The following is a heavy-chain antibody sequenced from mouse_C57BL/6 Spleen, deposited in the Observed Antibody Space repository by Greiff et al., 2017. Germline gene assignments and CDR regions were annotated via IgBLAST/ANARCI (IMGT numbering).Heavy chain of an antibody. Sequence: EVQRVESGPGLAKPSQTLSLTCSVTGYSITSDYWNWIRKFPGNKLEYMGYISYSGSTYYNPSLKSRISITRDTSKNQYYLQLNSVTTEDTATYYCARSLNYYGSSYYCDYWGQGTTLTVSS. J-gene: IGHJ2*01. CDR1: GYSITSDY. D-gene: IGHD1-1*01. V-gene: IGHV3-8*01. CDR2: ISYSGST. CDR3: ARSLNYYGSSYYCDY.